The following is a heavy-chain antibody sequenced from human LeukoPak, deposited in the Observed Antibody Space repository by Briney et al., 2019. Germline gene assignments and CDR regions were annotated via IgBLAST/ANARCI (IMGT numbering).Heavy chain of an antibody. J-gene: IGHJ4*02. CDR1: GFTVSSNY. Sequence: GGSLRLSCAASGFTVSSNYMSWVRQAPGKGLEWVSVIYSGGSTYYADSVKGRFTISRDNAKNSLYLQMNSLRAEDTAVYYCARSQRGYYGSGSYLGSNFDYWGQGTLVTVSS. V-gene: IGHV3-53*01. D-gene: IGHD3-10*01. CDR2: IYSGGST. CDR3: ARSQRGYYGSGSYLGSNFDY.